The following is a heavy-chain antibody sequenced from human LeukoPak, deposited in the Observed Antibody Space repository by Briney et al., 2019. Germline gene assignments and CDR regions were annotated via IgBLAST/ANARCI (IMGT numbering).Heavy chain of an antibody. CDR3: ARDGLGRASTPRY. CDR2: ISPDNGNT. J-gene: IGHJ4*02. V-gene: IGHV1-18*01. Sequence: ASVNVSCKASGYTFTDYALTWVRQAPGQGLEWMGGISPDNGNTNYAQKFQGRVSMTTDTSTDTAYMELRSLNSDDTAVYYCARDGLGRASTPRYWGQGTLVTVSS. CDR1: GYTFTDYA. D-gene: IGHD1-26*01.